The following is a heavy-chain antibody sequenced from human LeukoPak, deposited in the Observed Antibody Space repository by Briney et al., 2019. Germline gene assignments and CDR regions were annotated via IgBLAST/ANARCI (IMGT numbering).Heavy chain of an antibody. Sequence: ASVKVSCKASADTFTSYYMHWVRQAPGQGLEWMGIINPSGGSTSYAQKFQGRVTMTWDTSTSTVYMELSSLRSEDTAVYYCARAKQWELRLLDYWGQGTLVTVSS. CDR3: ARAKQWELRLLDY. V-gene: IGHV1-46*01. CDR2: INPSGGST. J-gene: IGHJ4*02. CDR1: ADTFTSYY. D-gene: IGHD1-26*01.